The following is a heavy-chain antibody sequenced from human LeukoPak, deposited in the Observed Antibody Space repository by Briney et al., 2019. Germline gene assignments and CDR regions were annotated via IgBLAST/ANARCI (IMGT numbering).Heavy chain of an antibody. V-gene: IGHV5-51*01. CDR1: GYSFASFW. J-gene: IGHJ4*02. Sequence: GESLKISCKSSGYSFASFWIGWVRQMPGKCLEWMGIVYPGDSDTRYSPSFQGQVTISADKSTSTAYLQWSSLKAADSGMYYCARRRDYYDGRGSVLDYWGQGTLVTVSS. D-gene: IGHD3-22*01. CDR3: ARRRDYYDGRGSVLDY. CDR2: VYPGDSDT.